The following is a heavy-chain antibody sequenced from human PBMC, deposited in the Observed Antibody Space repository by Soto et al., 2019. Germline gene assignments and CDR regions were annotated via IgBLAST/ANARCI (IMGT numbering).Heavy chain of an antibody. D-gene: IGHD1-26*01. CDR3: ARGGGSDSFDY. CDR2: INHLETT. CDR1: GASISYGNYA. V-gene: IGHV4-30-2*01. J-gene: IGHJ4*02. Sequence: SETLSLTCTVSGASISYGNYAWGWIRHTPGKGLEWIGYINHLETTFYNPSFESRLTLSIDRAKNQFSLNLNSMSAADRAVYFCARGGGSDSFDYWGQGILVTVSS.